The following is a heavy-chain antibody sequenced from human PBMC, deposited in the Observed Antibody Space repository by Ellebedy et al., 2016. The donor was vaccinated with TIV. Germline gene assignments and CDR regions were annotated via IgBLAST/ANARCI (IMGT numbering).Heavy chain of an antibody. CDR1: GFTFSSFA. Sequence: GESLKISCAASGFTFSSFAMNWVRQAPGKGLEWVSFISGSAGSTYYADSVKGRFTISRDNSKNTLYLQMNILRVEDTARYYCASNVDTAKVRGNYWGQGTLVTVSS. CDR3: ASNVDTAKVRGNY. D-gene: IGHD5-18*01. CDR2: ISGSAGST. J-gene: IGHJ4*02. V-gene: IGHV3-23*01.